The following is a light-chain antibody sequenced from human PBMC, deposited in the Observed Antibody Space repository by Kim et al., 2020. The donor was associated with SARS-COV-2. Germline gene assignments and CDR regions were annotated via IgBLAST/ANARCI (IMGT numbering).Light chain of an antibody. J-gene: IGKJ2*01. CDR1: RGVSTTP. CDR2: VAS. Sequence: LSPGKRAPLSCGTRRGVSTTPSPWYQKNPGQAPRPLIYVASSRPMGIPASFSDGGSGTVFSLTINRLEPEVFVVFFCKQYIISPGIFGRGTKLEI. V-gene: IGKV3-20*01. CDR3: KQYIISPGI.